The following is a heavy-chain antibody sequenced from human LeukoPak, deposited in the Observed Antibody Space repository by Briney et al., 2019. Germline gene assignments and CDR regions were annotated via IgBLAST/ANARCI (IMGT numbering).Heavy chain of an antibody. D-gene: IGHD3-10*01. Sequence: PGGSLRLSCAASGFTFSDYFMSWIRQAPQKGLEWVSYISNSGSTIYYADSVKGRFTISRDNAKNSLYLQMNSLRAEDTAVYYCARDYYASESYYNPSWGQGTLVIVSS. V-gene: IGHV3-11*01. CDR3: ARDYYASESYYNPS. CDR2: ISNSGSTI. J-gene: IGHJ5*02. CDR1: GFTFSDYF.